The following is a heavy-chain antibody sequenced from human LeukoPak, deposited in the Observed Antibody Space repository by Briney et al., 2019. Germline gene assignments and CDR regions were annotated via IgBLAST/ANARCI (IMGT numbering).Heavy chain of an antibody. J-gene: IGHJ6*02. CDR2: IYSGGST. V-gene: IGHV3-66*01. CDR1: GFTVSSIY. Sequence: SGGSLRLSCAASGFTVSSIYMSWVRQAPGKGLEWVSVIYSGGSTYYADSVKGRFTISRDNSKNTLYLQMNSLRAEDTAVYYCARDPGTYYYYYGMDVWGQGTTVTVSS. CDR3: ARDPGTYYYYYGMDV. D-gene: IGHD6-13*01.